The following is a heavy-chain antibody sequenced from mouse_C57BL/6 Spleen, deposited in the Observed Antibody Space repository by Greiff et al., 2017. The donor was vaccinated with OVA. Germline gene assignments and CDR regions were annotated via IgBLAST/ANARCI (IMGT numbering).Heavy chain of an antibody. D-gene: IGHD2-5*01. V-gene: IGHV1-26*01. J-gene: IGHJ1*03. Sequence: EVQLQQSGPELVKPGASVKISCKASGYTFTDYYMNWVKQSHGKSLEWIGDINPNNGGTSYNQKFKGKATLTVDKSSSTAYMELRSLTSEDAAVYYCAREGDSNYHGYFDVGGTGTTVTVSS. CDR2: INPNNGGT. CDR3: AREGDSNYHGYFDV. CDR1: GYTFTDYY.